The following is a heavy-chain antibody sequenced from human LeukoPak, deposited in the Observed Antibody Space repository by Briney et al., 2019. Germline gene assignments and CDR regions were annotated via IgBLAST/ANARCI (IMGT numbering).Heavy chain of an antibody. J-gene: IGHJ4*02. V-gene: IGHV4-31*03. CDR2: IYDYSGTT. Sequence: SETLSLTCNVSGVATRSGDYYWSWIRQQPGKGLEWIGFIYDYSGTTYYNPSLKSRVTISVDTSKNQFSLKLSSVTAADTAVYYCARAPHYDSSGYNYDMYYFDYWGQGTLVTVSS. CDR1: GVATRSGDYY. CDR3: ARAPHYDSSGYNYDMYYFDY. D-gene: IGHD3-22*01.